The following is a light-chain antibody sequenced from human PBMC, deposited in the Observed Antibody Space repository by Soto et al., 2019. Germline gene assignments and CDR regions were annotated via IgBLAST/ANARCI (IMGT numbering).Light chain of an antibody. CDR1: QSISSY. V-gene: IGKV1-39*01. J-gene: IGKJ1*01. CDR3: QQSYSTPWT. CDR2: AAS. Sequence: DIQINQSPSSLSASVGDRVTITCRASQSISSYLNWYQQKPGKAPKLLIYAASSFQSGVPSRFSGSGSGTDFSLTISSLQPEDFATYYCQQSYSTPWTFGQGTKVEIK.